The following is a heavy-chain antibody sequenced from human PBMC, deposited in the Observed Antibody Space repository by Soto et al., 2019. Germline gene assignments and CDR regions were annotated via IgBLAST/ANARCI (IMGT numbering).Heavy chain of an antibody. CDR3: ARGNPFNYAGFDV. J-gene: IGHJ6*02. CDR1: GYTFSDFD. CDR2: MNAKSGDT. D-gene: IGHD3-16*01. V-gene: IGHV1-8*01. Sequence: QAHLEQYGAEVKRPGGSLKVSCKASGYTFSDFDINWLRQASGQGPEWMGWMNAKSGDTFFAQRFQGKFNMTWDTSLSTAYMEVGSLTSDDTAMYYCARGNPFNYAGFDVWGQGTTVAVSS.